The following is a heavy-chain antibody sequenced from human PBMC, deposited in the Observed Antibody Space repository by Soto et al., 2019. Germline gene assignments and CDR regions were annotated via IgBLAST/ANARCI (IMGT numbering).Heavy chain of an antibody. CDR3: VRCTVDTIVTSGWCHYLDP. Sequence: EVQLLDSGGGLVQPGGSLRLSCAASGFTFSSYAMNWVRQAPGKGLEWVSAVSGSGGTTYYADSVRGRFTISRDNSKNTLYLHMNRLRAEDTAIYFCVRCTVDTIVTSGWCHYLDPWGQGTLVTVSS. CDR1: GFTFSSYA. J-gene: IGHJ5*02. CDR2: VSGSGGTT. D-gene: IGHD6-19*01. V-gene: IGHV3-23*01.